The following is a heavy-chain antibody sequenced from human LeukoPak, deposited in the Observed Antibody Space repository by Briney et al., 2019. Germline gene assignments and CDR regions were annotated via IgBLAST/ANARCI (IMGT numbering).Heavy chain of an antibody. CDR3: ARARPSHSGSWYGIKYYFDY. Sequence: SETLSLTCAVYGGSFSGYYWSWIRQPPGKGLEWIGEINHSGSTNCNPSLKSRVTISVDTSKNQFSLKLSSVTAADTAVYYCARARPSHSGSWYGIKYYFDYWGQGTLVTVSS. J-gene: IGHJ4*02. CDR1: GGSFSGYY. CDR2: INHSGST. D-gene: IGHD6-13*01. V-gene: IGHV4-34*01.